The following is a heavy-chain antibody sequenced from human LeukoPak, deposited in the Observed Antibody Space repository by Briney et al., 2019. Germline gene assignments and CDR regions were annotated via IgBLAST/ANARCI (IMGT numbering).Heavy chain of an antibody. V-gene: IGHV3-20*04. J-gene: IGHJ4*02. CDR2: INWNGGST. CDR3: ARDTYYYDSSGYFDY. D-gene: IGHD3-22*01. Sequence: GGSLRLSCAASGFTFSNAWMSWVCQAPGKGLEWVSGINWNGGSTGYADSVKGRFTISRDNAKNSLYLQMNSLRAEDTALYFCARDTYYYDSSGYFDYWGQGTLVTVSS. CDR1: GFTFSNAW.